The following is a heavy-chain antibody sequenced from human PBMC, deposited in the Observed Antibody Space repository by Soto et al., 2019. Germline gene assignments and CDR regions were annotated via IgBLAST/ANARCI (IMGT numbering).Heavy chain of an antibody. Sequence: QVQLVESGGGVVQPGRSLRLSCAASGFTFSSYGMQWVRQAPGKGLEWVAGIWYDGSNKYYADSVKGRFTISRDNSKNTLYLQMNSLSAEDRAVYYCARSSIASHSRWWFDPWGQGTLVTVSS. J-gene: IGHJ5*02. CDR3: ARSSIASHSRWWFDP. D-gene: IGHD6-6*01. V-gene: IGHV3-33*01. CDR2: IWYDGSNK. CDR1: GFTFSSYG.